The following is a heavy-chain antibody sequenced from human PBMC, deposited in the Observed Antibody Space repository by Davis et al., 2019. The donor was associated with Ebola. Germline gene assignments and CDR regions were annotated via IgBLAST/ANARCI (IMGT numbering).Heavy chain of an antibody. V-gene: IGHV1-69*13. Sequence: SVKVSCKASGGTFSSYAISWVRQAPGQGLEWMGGIIPIFGTANYAQKFQGRVTITADESTSTAYMELSSLRSEDTAVYYCTRNPYYCAGGRCYDSWGQGTLVTVSS. D-gene: IGHD2-15*01. CDR2: IIPIFGTA. J-gene: IGHJ4*02. CDR3: TRNPYYCAGGRCYDS. CDR1: GGTFSSYA.